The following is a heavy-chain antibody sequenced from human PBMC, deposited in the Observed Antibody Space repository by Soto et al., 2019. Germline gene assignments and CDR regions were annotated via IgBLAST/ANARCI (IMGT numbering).Heavy chain of an antibody. CDR3: AKDQGQYCGGDCYPYYFDY. V-gene: IGHV3-23*01. CDR1: GFTFSSYA. Sequence: GGSLRLSCAASGFTFSSYAMSWVRQAPGKGLEWVSAISGSGGSTYYADSVKGRFTISRDNSKNTLYLQMNSLRAEDTAEYYCAKDQGQYCGGDCYPYYFDYWGQGTLVTVSS. CDR2: ISGSGGST. D-gene: IGHD2-21*02. J-gene: IGHJ4*02.